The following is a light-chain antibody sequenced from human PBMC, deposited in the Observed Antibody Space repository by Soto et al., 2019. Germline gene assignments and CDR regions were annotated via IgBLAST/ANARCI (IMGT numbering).Light chain of an antibody. CDR3: HQYDNWPPWT. CDR1: QSIRTS. Sequence: EIVITQSPATLSVSPGERATLSCRASQSIRTSLAWYQQKPGQAPRLVIFDASNRANGVPARFGGSGSGTEFTLTISSLQSEDFAVYYCHQYDNWPPWTFCQGTKVDI. V-gene: IGKV3D-15*01. CDR2: DAS. J-gene: IGKJ1*01.